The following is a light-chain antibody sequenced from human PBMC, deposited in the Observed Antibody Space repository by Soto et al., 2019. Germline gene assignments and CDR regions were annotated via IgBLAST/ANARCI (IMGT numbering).Light chain of an antibody. CDR3: QQYGSSPWT. V-gene: IGKV3-20*01. CDR2: GAS. CDR1: QSVSSSY. J-gene: IGKJ1*01. Sequence: EILLTQSPGTLSLSPGERATLSCRANQSVSSSYLAWYQQKPGQAPRPLIYGASSRAIGISDRFSGSGSGTDFTFSISRLEPDDFAVYYCQQYGSSPWTCGQGTELDIK.